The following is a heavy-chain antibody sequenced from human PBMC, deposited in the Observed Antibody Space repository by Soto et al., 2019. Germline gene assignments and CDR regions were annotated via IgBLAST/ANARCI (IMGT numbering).Heavy chain of an antibody. Sequence: GGSLRLSCATSGFTFSSYWMSWVRQAPGQGLEWVAIIKQDGSNKHYVDSVKGRFLISRDNAKNSLYLQMNSLRAEDTAAYYCANATSSHRDSSVYYLQDTYYYYYGMDVWGQGTTVTVSS. CDR1: GFTFSSYW. V-gene: IGHV3-7*02. J-gene: IGHJ6*02. D-gene: IGHD3-22*01. CDR3: ANATSSHRDSSVYYLQDTYYYYYGMDV. CDR2: IKQDGSNK.